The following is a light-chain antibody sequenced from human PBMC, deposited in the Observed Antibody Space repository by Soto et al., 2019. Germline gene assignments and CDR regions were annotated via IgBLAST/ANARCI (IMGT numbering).Light chain of an antibody. Sequence: QSVLTQPPPASGSLGQSVTLSCTGTSSDVGGYNSVSWYQQHPGRAPKLLIYEVYRRPSGVPDRFSGSKSGSSASLTVSGLQAEDEAEYFCSSFAGINTLYVFGTGTKVTVL. CDR3: SSFAGINTLYV. J-gene: IGLJ1*01. V-gene: IGLV2-8*01. CDR2: EVY. CDR1: SSDVGGYNS.